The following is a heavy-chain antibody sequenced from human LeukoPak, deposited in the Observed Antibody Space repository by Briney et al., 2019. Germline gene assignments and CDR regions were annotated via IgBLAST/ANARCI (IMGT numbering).Heavy chain of an antibody. CDR2: ISGSGGST. J-gene: IGHJ4*02. CDR1: GLSFSSYA. CDR3: AKDLIVVVPAVLDY. V-gene: IGHV3-23*01. Sequence: GGCLRLAWAASGLSFSSYAVSSVSQAGGEGREWGSAISGSGGSTYYADSVKRRFTISRDNSKNTLHLQMNSLRAEDTAVYYCAKDLIVVVPAVLDYWGQGTLVTVSS. D-gene: IGHD2-2*01.